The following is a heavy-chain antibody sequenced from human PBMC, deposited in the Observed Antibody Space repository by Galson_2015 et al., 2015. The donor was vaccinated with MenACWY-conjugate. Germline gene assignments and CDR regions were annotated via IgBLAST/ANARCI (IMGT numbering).Heavy chain of an antibody. V-gene: IGHV3-48*03. CDR2: ITSSGSTK. Sequence: SLRLSCAASGFTFSIYEMNWVRQAPGKGLEWLSYITSSGSTKYYADSVKDRFTISRDNSDNSLSLQMNSLGDEDTAVYYCARAYDYSNYGHYYYMDVWGKGTTVTVSS. CDR3: ARAYDYSNYGHYYYMDV. D-gene: IGHD4-11*01. J-gene: IGHJ6*03. CDR1: GFTFSIYE.